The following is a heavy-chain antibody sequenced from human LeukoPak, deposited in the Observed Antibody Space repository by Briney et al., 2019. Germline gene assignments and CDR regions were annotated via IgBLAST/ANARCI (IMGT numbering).Heavy chain of an antibody. V-gene: IGHV4-59*01. CDR1: GGSISNYY. CDR2: IYYSGST. Sequence: SETLSLTCTVSGGSISNYYWSWIRQPPGKGLEWIGYIYYSGSTYYNSSLKSRVTISIDTSKNQFSLKLTSVTAADTAVYYCARVDTMVRGVEGGWLDPWGQGTLVTVSS. CDR3: ARVDTMVRGVEGGWLDP. J-gene: IGHJ5*02. D-gene: IGHD3-10*01.